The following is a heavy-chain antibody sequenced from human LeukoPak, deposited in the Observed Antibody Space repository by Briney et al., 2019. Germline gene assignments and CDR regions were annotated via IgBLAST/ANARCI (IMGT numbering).Heavy chain of an antibody. J-gene: IGHJ4*02. CDR1: GYTFSDYT. V-gene: IGHV3-48*01. Sequence: GGSLRLSCSASGYTFSDYTMNWVRQAPGKGPEWISYISSGGSVMHYAESVKGRFTISRDNVENSLYLQMNSLRVEDTAVYYCTRDLEYWGQGVLVTVSS. CDR3: TRDLEY. CDR2: ISSGGSVM.